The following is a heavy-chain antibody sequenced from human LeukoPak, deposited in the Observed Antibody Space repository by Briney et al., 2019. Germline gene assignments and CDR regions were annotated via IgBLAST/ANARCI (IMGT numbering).Heavy chain of an antibody. CDR3: ARSGKVGATLMYYFDY. Sequence: GASVKVSCKASGYTFTSYYMHWVRQAPGQGLEWMGIINPSGGSTSYAQKFQGRVTMTRDMSTSTVYMELSSLRSDDTAVYYCARSGKVGATLMYYFDYWGQGTLVTVSS. J-gene: IGHJ4*02. CDR1: GYTFTSYY. V-gene: IGHV1-46*01. D-gene: IGHD1-26*01. CDR2: INPSGGST.